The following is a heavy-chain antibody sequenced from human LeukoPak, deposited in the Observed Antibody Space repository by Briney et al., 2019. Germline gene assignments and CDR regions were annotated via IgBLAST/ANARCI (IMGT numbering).Heavy chain of an antibody. CDR3: ARLTTINNIYPTLDY. CDR2: XSAYNGNX. V-gene: IGHV1-18*01. D-gene: IGHD1-14*01. J-gene: IGHJ4*02. CDR1: GYTXTSXX. Sequence: ASXXXSXKXSGYTXTSXXXXXXRQAXGXXXXXXXXXSAYNGNXNYEQKLXXXXTMXTDTSTSTAYMELRSLRSDDTAVYYCARLTTINNIYPTLDYWGQGTLVTVSS.